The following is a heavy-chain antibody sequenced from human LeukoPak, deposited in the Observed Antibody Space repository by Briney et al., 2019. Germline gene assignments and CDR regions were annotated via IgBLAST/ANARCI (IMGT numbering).Heavy chain of an antibody. D-gene: IGHD5-18*01. CDR3: AKAPDTAMVLPDY. Sequence: GGSLRLSCAASGFTFSSYAMSWVRQAPGKGLEWVSANSGSGGSTYYADSVKGRFTISRDNSKNTLYPQMNSLRAEDTAVYYCAKAPDTAMVLPDYWGQGTLVTVSS. CDR2: NSGSGGST. J-gene: IGHJ4*02. CDR1: GFTFSSYA. V-gene: IGHV3-23*01.